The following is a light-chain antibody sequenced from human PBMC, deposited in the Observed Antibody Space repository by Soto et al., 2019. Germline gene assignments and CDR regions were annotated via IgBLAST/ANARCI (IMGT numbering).Light chain of an antibody. CDR3: QHYNSYSEA. Sequence: DIQMTQSPSTLSVSVGDRVTITCRASKTISSWLAWYQQKTGKAPKLLIYKASTLKSGVPSRFSGSGSGTEFTLTISSLQPDDFATYYCQHYNSYSEAFGQGTKVDIK. CDR1: KTISSW. V-gene: IGKV1-5*03. J-gene: IGKJ1*01. CDR2: KAS.